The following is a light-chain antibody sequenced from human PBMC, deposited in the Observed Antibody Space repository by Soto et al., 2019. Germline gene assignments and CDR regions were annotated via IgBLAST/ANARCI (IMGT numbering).Light chain of an antibody. CDR2: DNN. CDR1: TSNIGNNY. V-gene: IGLV1-51*01. Sequence: QSVLTQPPSVSAAPGQKVTISCSGSTSNIGNNYVSWYQQVPGTAPKLLIYDNNKRPSGIPDRFSGSKSVTSATLGITGLQTGDEAEYFCATWDGSLIAVVFGGGTKVTVL. J-gene: IGLJ2*01. CDR3: ATWDGSLIAVV.